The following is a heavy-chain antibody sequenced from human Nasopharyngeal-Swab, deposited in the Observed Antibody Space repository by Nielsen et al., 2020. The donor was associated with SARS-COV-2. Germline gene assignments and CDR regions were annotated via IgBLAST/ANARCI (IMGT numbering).Heavy chain of an antibody. J-gene: IGHJ6*03. Sequence: SETLSLTCSVSGGSVSSSGYYWGWIRQPPGKGLDWIAFIFNTGSTYYTPSLKSRVTISVDTSKNQFSLRLTSVTAADTAVYSCVRLAGAIFDNAMLAAYSTGYKDVWGKGTTVTVSS. CDR3: VRLAGAIFDNAMLAAYSTGYKDV. V-gene: IGHV4-39*01. CDR1: GGSVSSSGYY. CDR2: IFNTGST. D-gene: IGHD2-21*01.